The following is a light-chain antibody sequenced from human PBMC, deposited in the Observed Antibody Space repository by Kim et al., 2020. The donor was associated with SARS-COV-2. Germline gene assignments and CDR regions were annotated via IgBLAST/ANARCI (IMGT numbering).Light chain of an antibody. CDR1: QSLLHGTGYNY. CDR3: MEALQTPIT. J-gene: IGKJ5*01. V-gene: IGKV2-28*01. Sequence: PASISCRPSQSLLHGTGYNYLDWYLQKPGQSPQLLIYLGSNRASGVPDRFSGSGSGTDFTLKISRVEAEDVGVYYCMEALQTPITFGQGTRLEIK. CDR2: LGS.